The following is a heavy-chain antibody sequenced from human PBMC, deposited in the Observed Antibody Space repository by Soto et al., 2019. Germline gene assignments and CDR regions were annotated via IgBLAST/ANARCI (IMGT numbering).Heavy chain of an antibody. D-gene: IGHD1-20*01. V-gene: IGHV3-66*01. CDR3: ARDGIEYYFDY. CDR2: IYSGGST. CDR1: GFTVSSNS. J-gene: IGHJ4*02. Sequence: VQLVESGGGLVQPGGSLRLSCAASGFTVSSNSMSWVRQAPGKGLEWVSVIYSGGSTYYADSVKGRFTISRDNSNNTLYLQMNSLRAEDTAVYYFARDGIEYYFDYWGQGTLVTVST.